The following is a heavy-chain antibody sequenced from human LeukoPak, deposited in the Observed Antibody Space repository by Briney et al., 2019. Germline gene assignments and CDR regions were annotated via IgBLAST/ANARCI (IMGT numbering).Heavy chain of an antibody. CDR1: GFTFSSYS. CDR3: ARDMVRGAAFDY. Sequence: GGSLRLSCAASGFTFSSYSMNWVRRAPGKGLEWVSSISSSSSYIYYADSVKGRFTISRDNAKNSLYLQMNSLRAEDTAVYYCARDMVRGAAFDYWGQGTLVTVSS. V-gene: IGHV3-21*01. D-gene: IGHD3-10*01. J-gene: IGHJ4*02. CDR2: ISSSSSYI.